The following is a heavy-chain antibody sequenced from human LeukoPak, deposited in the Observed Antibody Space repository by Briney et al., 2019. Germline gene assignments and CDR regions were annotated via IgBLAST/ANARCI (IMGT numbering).Heavy chain of an antibody. J-gene: IGHJ6*02. CDR2: IIPIFGTA. Sequence: GASVKVSCKASGGTFSSYAISWVRQAPGQGLEWMGGIIPIFGTANYAQKFQGRVTITADESTSTAYMELSSLRSEDTAVYYCARDADSSSSWDSYGMDVWGQGTTVTVSS. CDR1: GGTFSSYA. CDR3: ARDADSSSSWDSYGMDV. V-gene: IGHV1-69*13. D-gene: IGHD6-6*01.